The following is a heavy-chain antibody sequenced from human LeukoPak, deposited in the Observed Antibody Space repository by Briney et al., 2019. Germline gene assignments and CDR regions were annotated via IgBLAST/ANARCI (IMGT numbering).Heavy chain of an antibody. CDR1: GFTFSSYA. CDR3: AKDHSYGSGWFSVGY. V-gene: IGHV3-23*01. D-gene: IGHD6-19*01. Sequence: GGSLRLSCAASGFTFSSYAMSWVRQAPGKGLEWVSEISGSGDNTYYADSVKGRFTTSRDNSKNTLYLQMNSLRAEDTAVYYCAKDHSYGSGWFSVGYWGQGALVTVSS. J-gene: IGHJ4*02. CDR2: ISGSGDNT.